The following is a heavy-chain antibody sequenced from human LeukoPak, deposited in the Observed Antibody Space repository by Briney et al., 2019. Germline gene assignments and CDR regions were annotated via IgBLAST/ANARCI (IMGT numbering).Heavy chain of an antibody. D-gene: IGHD3-22*01. CDR2: INPSSGGT. J-gene: IGHJ4*02. V-gene: IGHV1-2*02. CDR1: EYTFTGYY. CDR3: ARGQFRFSDYDSSGFDY. Sequence: ASVKVSCKASEYTFTGYYMHWVRQAPGQGLEWMGWINPSSGGTNYAQKFQGRVTMTRDTSISTAYMELSRLRSDDTAVYYCARGQFRFSDYDSSGFDYWGQGTLVTVSS.